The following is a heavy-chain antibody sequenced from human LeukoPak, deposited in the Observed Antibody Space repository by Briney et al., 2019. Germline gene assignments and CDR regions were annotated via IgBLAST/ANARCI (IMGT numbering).Heavy chain of an antibody. D-gene: IGHD6-6*01. CDR3: ARGVYEFDY. J-gene: IGHJ4*02. Sequence: GGSLRLSCAASGFTFSSYWMSWVRQAPGKGLEWVANMKGDGGEKYYVDSVKGRFTISRDNVKNSLYLQMNSLRAEDTAVYYCARGVYEFDYWGQGTLVTVSS. CDR1: GFTFSSYW. V-gene: IGHV3-7*01. CDR2: MKGDGGEK.